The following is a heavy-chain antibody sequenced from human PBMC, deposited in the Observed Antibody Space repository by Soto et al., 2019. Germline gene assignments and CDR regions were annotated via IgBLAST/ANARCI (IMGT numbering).Heavy chain of an antibody. J-gene: IGHJ5*02. Sequence: LSLTCAVYGGSFSGYYWSWIRQPPGKGLEWIGEINHSGSTNYNPSLKSRVTISVDTSKNQFSLKLSSVTAADTAVYYCARGHLRITMIVVVPNWFDPWGQGTLVT. V-gene: IGHV4-34*01. D-gene: IGHD3-22*01. CDR3: ARGHLRITMIVVVPNWFDP. CDR2: INHSGST. CDR1: GGSFSGYY.